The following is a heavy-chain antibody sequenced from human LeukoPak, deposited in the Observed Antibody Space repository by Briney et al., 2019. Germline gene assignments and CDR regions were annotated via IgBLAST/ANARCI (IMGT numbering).Heavy chain of an antibody. CDR1: GYTFTNYG. Sequence: ASVKVSCKASGYTFTNYGITWVRQAPGQGLEWMGWISAYNGYTMYAQKFQGRVTVTTDTSTSTAYMELRSLRSDDTAVYYCARDNDSRDPPHFDYWGQGTLVTVSS. CDR2: ISAYNGYT. J-gene: IGHJ4*02. CDR3: ARDNDSRDPPHFDY. V-gene: IGHV1-18*01. D-gene: IGHD3-16*01.